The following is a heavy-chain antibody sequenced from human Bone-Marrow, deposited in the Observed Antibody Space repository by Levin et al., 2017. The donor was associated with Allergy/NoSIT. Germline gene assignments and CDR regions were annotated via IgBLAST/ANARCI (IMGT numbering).Heavy chain of an antibody. CDR3: ARGGGSYYPVVFHYYGMDV. CDR1: GYTFTSYG. CDR2: ISAYNGNT. D-gene: IGHD1-26*01. J-gene: IGHJ6*02. V-gene: IGHV1-18*01. Sequence: GESLKISCKASGYTFTSYGISWVRQAPGQGLEWMGWISAYNGNTNYAQKLQGRVTMTTDTSTSTAYMELRSLRSDDTAVYYCARGGGSYYPVVFHYYGMDVWGQGTTVTVSS.